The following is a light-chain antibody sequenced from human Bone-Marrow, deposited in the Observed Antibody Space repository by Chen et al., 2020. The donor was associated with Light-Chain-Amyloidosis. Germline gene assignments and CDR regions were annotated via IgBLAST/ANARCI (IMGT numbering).Light chain of an antibody. V-gene: IGLV3-25*03. CDR1: GLPKQY. CDR3: QSADTTDTLYVL. J-gene: IGLJ2*01. CDR2: NDS. Sequence: SYELTQPPSVSVSPGQTARISCPGDGLPKQYAYWYQQKPGQAPGLVIYNDSERPSGIPERFSGSSSGTTVTLTISGVQAEDEADYYCQSADTTDTLYVLFGGGTKLTVL.